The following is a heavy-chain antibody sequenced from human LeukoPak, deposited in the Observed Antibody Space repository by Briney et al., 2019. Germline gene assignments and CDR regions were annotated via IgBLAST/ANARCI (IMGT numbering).Heavy chain of an antibody. CDR3: TTWYYDILTGYTTFDY. Sequence: DGSLRLSCAASGFTYSNAWMRGVRQAPGKGLEGVGRIKSKTDGGTTDYAAPVKGRFTISRDDSKNTLYVQMNSLQTEDTAVYYCTTWYYDILTGYTTFDYWGQGTLVTVSS. CDR2: IKSKTDGGTT. CDR1: GFTYSNAW. V-gene: IGHV3-15*01. D-gene: IGHD3-9*01. J-gene: IGHJ4*02.